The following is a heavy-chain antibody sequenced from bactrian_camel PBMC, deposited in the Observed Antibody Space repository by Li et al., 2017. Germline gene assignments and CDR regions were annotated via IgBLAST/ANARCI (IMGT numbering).Heavy chain of an antibody. D-gene: IGHD4*01. Sequence: VQLVESGGGSVQSGGLLRLSCAASGFTFSHYDMSWVRQAAGKGLEWVSAITSGSGRTFYADSVKGRFTISRDNAKNTLYLQMNDLKPEDTAMYYCAAKPAFSGRSGSCLDYRNEYAFWGQGTQVTVS. CDR1: GFTFSHYD. CDR3: AAKPAFSGRSGSCLDYRNEYAF. J-gene: IGHJ4*01. CDR2: ITSGSGRT. V-gene: IGHV3S40*01.